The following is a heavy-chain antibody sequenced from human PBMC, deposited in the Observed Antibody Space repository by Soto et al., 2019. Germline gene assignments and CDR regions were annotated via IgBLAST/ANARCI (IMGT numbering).Heavy chain of an antibody. CDR2: IYYSGST. V-gene: IGHV4-39*01. CDR1: GGSISSSSYY. CDR3: VRGGERNTATHLKRPFDS. J-gene: IGHJ4*02. Sequence: SETLSLSCSVSGGSISSSSYYWGWIRQPPGKGLEWIGSIYYSGSTYYNPSLKSRVTISVDTSKNQFSLKLSSVTAADMAVYYCVRGGERNTATHLKRPFDSWGQGTLVTVSS. D-gene: IGHD3-16*01.